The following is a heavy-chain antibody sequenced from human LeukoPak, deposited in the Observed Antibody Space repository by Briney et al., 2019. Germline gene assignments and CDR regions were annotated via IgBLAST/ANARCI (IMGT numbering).Heavy chain of an antibody. D-gene: IGHD6-13*01. CDR1: GGSISSSSFY. CDR3: ARVHGRAAGGYYFDY. J-gene: IGHJ4*02. CDR2: IYFSGST. V-gene: IGHV4-61*05. Sequence: SETLSLTCTVSGGSISSSSFYWSWIRQPPGKGLEWIGHIYFSGSTNYNPSLKSRITISVDTPKNQFSLNLSSVTAADTAVYYCARVHGRAAGGYYFDYWGQGTLVTVSS.